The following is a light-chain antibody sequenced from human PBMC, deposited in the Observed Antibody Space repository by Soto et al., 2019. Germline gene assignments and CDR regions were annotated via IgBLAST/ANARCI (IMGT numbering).Light chain of an antibody. CDR2: GAS. V-gene: IGKV3-15*01. CDR1: QSVSSN. J-gene: IGKJ1*01. Sequence: EIVMTQSPATLPVSPGERATLSCRASQSVSSNLAWYQQKPGQAPRLLIYGASTRATGTPARFSGSGSGTEFTLTISSLQSEDFAVYYCQQYNNWPRTFGQGTKVDIK. CDR3: QQYNNWPRT.